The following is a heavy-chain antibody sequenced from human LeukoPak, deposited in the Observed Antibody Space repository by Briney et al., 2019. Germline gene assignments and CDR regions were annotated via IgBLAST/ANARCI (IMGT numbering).Heavy chain of an antibody. J-gene: IGHJ4*02. D-gene: IGHD6-19*01. Sequence: GGSLRLSCAASGFSFNSFAMSWVRRAPGKGLEWVATISGLGDSRDYADSVKGRFTISRDNSKNTLYLQLNSLRAEDTAVYYCAKAGGWTNYFDYWGQGTLVTVSS. CDR1: GFSFNSFA. CDR2: ISGLGDSR. V-gene: IGHV3-23*01. CDR3: AKAGGWTNYFDY.